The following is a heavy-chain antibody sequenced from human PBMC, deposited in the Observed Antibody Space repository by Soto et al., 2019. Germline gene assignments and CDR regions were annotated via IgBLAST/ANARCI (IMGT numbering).Heavy chain of an antibody. Sequence: WASVKVSCKASGYTFTSYYMHWVRQAPGQGLEWMGIINPSDGVTTYAQKFQGRVTMTRDTSTSTVYMELSSLRSEDTAFYYCAVNNIAVRTGFDYWGQGTLVTVSS. D-gene: IGHD6-6*01. CDR1: GYTFTSYY. CDR2: INPSDGVT. V-gene: IGHV1-46*01. CDR3: AVNNIAVRTGFDY. J-gene: IGHJ4*02.